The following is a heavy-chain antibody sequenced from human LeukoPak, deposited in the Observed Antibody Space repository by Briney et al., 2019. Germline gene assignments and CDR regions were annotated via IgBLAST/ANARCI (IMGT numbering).Heavy chain of an antibody. CDR3: AHTAGSGSFDY. Sequence: SETLSLTCAVYGGSLSGYYWSWIRQSPGKGLEWIGEINHSESTNYNPSLKSRVTISVDTSKNQFSLKLGSVTAADTAVYYCAHTAGSGSFDYWGQGTLVTVSS. CDR1: GGSLSGYY. J-gene: IGHJ4*02. V-gene: IGHV4-34*01. CDR2: INHSEST. D-gene: IGHD6-19*01.